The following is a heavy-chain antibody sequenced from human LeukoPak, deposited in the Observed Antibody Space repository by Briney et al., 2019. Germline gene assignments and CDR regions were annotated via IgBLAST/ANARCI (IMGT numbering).Heavy chain of an antibody. J-gene: IGHJ6*02. V-gene: IGHV1-8*02. D-gene: IGHD4-4*01. CDR3: ARSTVTYRVGLVDDGMDV. CDR1: GYTFTSYD. CDR2: MNPNSGNT. Sequence: EASVKVSCKASGYTFTSYDINWVRQATGQGLEWMGWMNPNSGNTGYAQKFQGRVTMTRNTSISKAYMELSSLRSEDTAVYYCARSTVTYRVGLVDDGMDVWGQGTTVTVSS.